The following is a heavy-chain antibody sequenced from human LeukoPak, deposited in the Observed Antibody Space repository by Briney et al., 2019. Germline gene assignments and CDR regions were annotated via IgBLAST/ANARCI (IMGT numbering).Heavy chain of an antibody. V-gene: IGHV1-69*05. J-gene: IGHJ6*03. Sequence: GASVKVSCKASRDTFDSYSISWLRQAPGQGLEWMGGTIPMFGTANYAQKFQGRVTITTDESTSTAYMELSSLRSEDTAVYYCAISSIAAEAQPGYYYYMDVWGKGTTVTVSS. CDR2: TIPMFGTA. D-gene: IGHD6-6*01. CDR1: RDTFDSYS. CDR3: AISSIAAEAQPGYYYYMDV.